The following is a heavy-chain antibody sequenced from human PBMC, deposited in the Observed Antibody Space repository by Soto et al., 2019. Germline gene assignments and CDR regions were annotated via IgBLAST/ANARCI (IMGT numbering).Heavy chain of an antibody. D-gene: IGHD6-19*01. V-gene: IGHV5-51*01. CDR1: GYSFTSYW. CDR2: IYPGDSDT. CDR3: ARPREAGKYYYGVDV. J-gene: IGHJ6*02. Sequence: RGESLKISCKGSGYSFTSYWICWVRQMPGKGLEWMGIIYPGDSDTRYSPSFQGQVTISADKSISNAYLQWSSLKASETAMYYCARPREAGKYYYGVDVWGQGTTVTVSS.